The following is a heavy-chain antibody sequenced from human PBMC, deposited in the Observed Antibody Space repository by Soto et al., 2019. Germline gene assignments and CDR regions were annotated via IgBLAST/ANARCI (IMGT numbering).Heavy chain of an antibody. Sequence: GESLKISCKASGSSFSNYWIGWVRQMPGKGLEWMAIINPGDSESRYSPSFQGQVTISADKSITTAYLQWSSLKAADTAMYYCVRSGTSSGRFSDYWGQGTLVTVSS. CDR1: GSSFSNYW. V-gene: IGHV5-51*01. J-gene: IGHJ4*02. CDR2: INPGDSES. D-gene: IGHD2-15*01. CDR3: VRSGTSSGRFSDY.